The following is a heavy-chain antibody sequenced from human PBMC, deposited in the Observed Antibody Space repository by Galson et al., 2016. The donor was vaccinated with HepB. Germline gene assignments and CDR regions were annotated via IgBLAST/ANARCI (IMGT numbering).Heavy chain of an antibody. V-gene: IGHV3-21*01. CDR1: GFTFSTYS. CDR3: ARAVASRRHLPYYYYMDV. J-gene: IGHJ6*03. Sequence: SLRLSCAAFGFTFSTYSINWVRQAPGKGLEWVSSISSSSSYTHYADSMKGRFTISRDNAKNSLYLQMNSLRAEDTAVYYCARAVASRRHLPYYYYMDVWGKGTTVTVSS. CDR2: ISSSSSYT.